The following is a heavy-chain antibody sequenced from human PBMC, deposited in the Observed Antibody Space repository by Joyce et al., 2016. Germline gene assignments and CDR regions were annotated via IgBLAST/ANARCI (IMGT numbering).Heavy chain of an antibody. CDR2: ISSTTGT. CDR1: GLTVTSDG. CDR3: ASTLSTCYAGCFDY. Sequence: EVQLLESGGGLVQPEGSLRLSCAASGLTVTSDGMSWVRQAPGKGLEWVSAISSTTGTYYANSVKGRFTISRDKSTNTLYLHMSSLRDEDTAVYYCASTLSTCYAGCFDYWGQGALVTVSS. D-gene: IGHD2-2*01. J-gene: IGHJ4*02. V-gene: IGHV3-23*01.